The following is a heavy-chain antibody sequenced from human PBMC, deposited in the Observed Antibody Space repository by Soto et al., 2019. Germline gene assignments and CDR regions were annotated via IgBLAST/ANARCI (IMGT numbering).Heavy chain of an antibody. CDR2: IYHSGST. D-gene: IGHD6-19*01. J-gene: IGHJ3*02. CDR3: ASSGGIAVAGTTDAFDI. Sequence: QVQLQESGPGLVKPSGTLSLTCAVSGGSISSSNWWSWVRQPPGKGLEWIGEIYHSGSTNYNPSLKGSVTISVDKAKNQFSLELSSVAGADTAVYYCASSGGIAVAGTTDAFDIWGQGTMVTVSS. CDR1: GGSISSSNW. V-gene: IGHV4-4*02.